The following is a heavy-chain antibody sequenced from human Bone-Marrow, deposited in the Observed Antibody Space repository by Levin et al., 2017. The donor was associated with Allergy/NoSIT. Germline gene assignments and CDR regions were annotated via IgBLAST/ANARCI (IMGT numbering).Heavy chain of an antibody. J-gene: IGHJ4*02. CDR3: ARESRQSVYFDF. V-gene: IGHV3-33*01. CDR1: GFGLNSHG. Sequence: SCEVSGFGLNSHGMHWVRQSPGKGLEWLAVIWYDGSGTHYADSVRGRFTISRDMSTNTLYLEVRNLRVEDTGVYFCARESRQSVYFDFWGQGTLVSVSS. CDR2: IWYDGSGT.